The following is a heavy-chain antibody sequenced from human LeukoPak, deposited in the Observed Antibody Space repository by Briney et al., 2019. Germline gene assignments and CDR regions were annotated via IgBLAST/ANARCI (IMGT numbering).Heavy chain of an antibody. V-gene: IGHV3-53*01. CDR2: ISGGGAK. Sequence: GGSLKLSCAVAGLGVSAYSISWVRQAPGKGLEWVSLISGGGAKHYADSVKGRFTISRDISRNTVHLQMSSVRVDGTAVYYCVREPLRGDYFDYWARGTLVTVSS. CDR3: VREPLRGDYFDY. CDR1: GLGVSAYS. D-gene: IGHD4-17*01. J-gene: IGHJ4*02.